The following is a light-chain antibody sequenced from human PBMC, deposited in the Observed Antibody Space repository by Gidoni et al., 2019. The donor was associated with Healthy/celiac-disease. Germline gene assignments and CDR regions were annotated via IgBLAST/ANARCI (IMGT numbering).Light chain of an antibody. CDR2: KAS. Sequence: DIQLTQSPSTLSASVGDRVTITCRASQSISSWLAWYQQKPGKAPKLLIYKASSLESVVPSRFSGSGSGTEFTLTISSLQPDDFATYYCQQYNSYSLTFGGXTKVEIK. J-gene: IGKJ4*01. CDR3: QQYNSYSLT. V-gene: IGKV1-5*03. CDR1: QSISSW.